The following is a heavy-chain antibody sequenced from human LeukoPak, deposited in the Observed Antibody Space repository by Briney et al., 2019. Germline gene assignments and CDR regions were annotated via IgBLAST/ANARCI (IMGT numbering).Heavy chain of an antibody. CDR3: ARYSGSYYYPPAWDL. CDR2: TSTSGGSA. CDR1: GFTFNRCW. V-gene: IGHV3-23*01. Sequence: GGSLRLSCVVSGFTFNRCWMNWVRQAPGKGLEWVSATSTSGGSAYYADSVKGRFTISRDNSKNTLYLQMDSLRADDTAVYYCARYSGSYYYPPAWDLWGQGTLVTVSS. D-gene: IGHD1-26*01. J-gene: IGHJ4*02.